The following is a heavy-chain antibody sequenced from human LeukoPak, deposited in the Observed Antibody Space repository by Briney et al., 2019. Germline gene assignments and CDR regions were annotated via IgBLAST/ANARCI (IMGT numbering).Heavy chain of an antibody. D-gene: IGHD1-26*01. CDR3: AKGTVGAYEIDY. CDR1: GFTFSSYG. Sequence: GGSLRLSCAASGFTFSSYGMHWVRQAPGRGLEWVAFIRYDGNNKYYADSVKGRFTISRDNSKNTLYLQMNSLRTEDTAVYYCAKGTVGAYEIDYWGQGTLVTVSS. V-gene: IGHV3-30*02. J-gene: IGHJ4*02. CDR2: IRYDGNNK.